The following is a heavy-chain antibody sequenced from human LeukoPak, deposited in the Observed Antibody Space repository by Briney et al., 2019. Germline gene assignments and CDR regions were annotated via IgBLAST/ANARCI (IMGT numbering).Heavy chain of an antibody. V-gene: IGHV1-2*02. CDR1: GYTFTDYY. CDR2: INPNSAGT. J-gene: IGHJ4*02. CDR3: VPSSWSAYYFDY. Sequence: ASVKVSCKASGYTFTDYYMHWVRQAPGQGLEWMGWINPNSAGTNYAQKFEGRVTMTRDTSISTAYMELSRLRSDDTAVYYCVPSSWSAYYFDYWGQGTLITVSS. D-gene: IGHD6-13*01.